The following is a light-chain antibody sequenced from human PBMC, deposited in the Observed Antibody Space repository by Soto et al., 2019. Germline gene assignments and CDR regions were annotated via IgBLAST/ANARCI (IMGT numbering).Light chain of an antibody. CDR1: QSVSSNY. J-gene: IGKJ1*01. Sequence: EIVLTQSPGTLSLSPGERATLSCRASQSVSSNYLAWYQQKPGQPPRLLISDASSRTTGVPDRFSGSGSGQDFTLTISGLEREDFAVYYCKHYGRSPPSWTFGQGTKVEIK. CDR3: KHYGRSPPSWT. CDR2: DAS. V-gene: IGKV3-20*01.